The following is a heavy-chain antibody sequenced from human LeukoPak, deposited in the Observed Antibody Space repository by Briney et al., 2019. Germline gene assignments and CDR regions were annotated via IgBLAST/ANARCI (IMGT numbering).Heavy chain of an antibody. J-gene: IGHJ4*02. Sequence: ASVKVSCKAFGYTFTSYYMHWVRQAPGQGLEWMGIINPSGGSTSYAQKFQGRVTMTRDMSTSTVYMELSSLRSEDTAVYYCARGGYCSGGSCYSLFIWGQGTLVTVSS. V-gene: IGHV1-46*01. CDR1: GYTFTSYY. CDR3: ARGGYCSGGSCYSLFI. D-gene: IGHD2-15*01. CDR2: INPSGGST.